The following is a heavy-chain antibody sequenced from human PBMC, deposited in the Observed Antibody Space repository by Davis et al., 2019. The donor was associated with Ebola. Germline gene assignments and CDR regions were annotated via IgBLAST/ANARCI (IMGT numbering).Heavy chain of an antibody. D-gene: IGHD3-22*01. CDR2: ISPNSCGT. J-gene: IGHJ4*02. CDR3: AREPYYETSGFYPFLY. CDR1: GYTFTGSY. V-gene: IGHV1-2*06. Sequence: ASVKVSCKASGYTFTGSYIHWLRQAPGQGLEWMGRISPNSCGTNYAQKFQGRVTMTRDTSITTAYMELSGLRSDDTAVFYCAREPYYETSGFYPFLYWGQGTLATVSS.